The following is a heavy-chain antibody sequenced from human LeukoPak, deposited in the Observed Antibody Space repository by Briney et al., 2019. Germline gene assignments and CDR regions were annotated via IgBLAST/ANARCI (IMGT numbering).Heavy chain of an antibody. J-gene: IGHJ4*02. V-gene: IGHV3-74*01. Sequence: GGSLRLSCAASGFTFSSYWMHWVRQAPGKGLVWVSRINSDGSSTSYADSAKGRFTISRDNAKNTLYLQMNSLRAEDTAVYYCASDVVWGSYPFEDYWGQGTLVTVSS. CDR3: ASDVVWGSYPFEDY. CDR1: GFTFSSYW. CDR2: INSDGSST. D-gene: IGHD3-16*02.